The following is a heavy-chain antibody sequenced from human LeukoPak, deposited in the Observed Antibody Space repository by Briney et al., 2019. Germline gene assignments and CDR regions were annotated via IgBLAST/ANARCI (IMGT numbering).Heavy chain of an antibody. V-gene: IGHV4-4*02. CDR3: ARDYGSGDYYFAY. Sequence: SGTLSLTCAVSGDSISSSHWWTWVRQPPGKGLEWIGEIYHRGTTNYNLSLKSRVTISVDRSKNQFSLRLTSVTAADTAVYYCARDYGSGDYYFAYWGQGALVTVSP. D-gene: IGHD3-10*01. CDR2: IYHRGTT. J-gene: IGHJ4*02. CDR1: GDSISSSHW.